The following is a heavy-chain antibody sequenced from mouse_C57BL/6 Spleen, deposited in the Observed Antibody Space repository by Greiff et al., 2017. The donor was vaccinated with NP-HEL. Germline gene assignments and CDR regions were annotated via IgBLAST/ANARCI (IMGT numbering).Heavy chain of an antibody. V-gene: IGHV1-59*01. CDR1: GYTFTSYW. J-gene: IGHJ4*01. CDR2: IDPSDSYT. D-gene: IGHD1-1*01. Sequence: QVQLQQPGAELVRPGTSVKLSCKASGYTFTSYWMHWVKQRPGQGLEWIGVIDPSDSYTNYNQKFKGKATLTVDTSSSTAYMQLGSLTSEDSAVYYCASIYYGSSYGAMDYWGQGTSVTVSS. CDR3: ASIYYGSSYGAMDY.